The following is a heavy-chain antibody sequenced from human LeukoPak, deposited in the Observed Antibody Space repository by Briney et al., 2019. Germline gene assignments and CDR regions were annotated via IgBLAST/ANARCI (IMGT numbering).Heavy chain of an antibody. CDR1: GFTFSDYY. CDR3: AREGHIEMVVYLDY. CDR2: TSSSGSTI. D-gene: IGHD2-8*02. J-gene: IGHJ4*02. Sequence: GGSLRLSCAASGFTFSDYYMSWIRQAPVKGLEWVSYTSSSGSTIYYADSVKGRFTISRDNAKNSLYLQMNSLRAEDTAVYYCAREGHIEMVVYLDYWGQGTLVTVSS. V-gene: IGHV3-11*01.